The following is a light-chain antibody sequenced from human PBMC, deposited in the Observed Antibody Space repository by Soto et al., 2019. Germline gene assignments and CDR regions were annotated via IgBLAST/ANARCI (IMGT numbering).Light chain of an antibody. CDR2: DNN. V-gene: IGLV1-51*01. CDR1: SSNIGNNF. J-gene: IGLJ1*01. Sequence: QSLLTQLPSVSAAPGQKITISCSGSSSNIGNNFVSWYQQLPGTAPKLLIYDNNKRPSGIPDRFSGSKSGTSATLGITGLQTGDEADYYCGTWDSSLSASYVFGTGTKLTVL. CDR3: GTWDSSLSASYV.